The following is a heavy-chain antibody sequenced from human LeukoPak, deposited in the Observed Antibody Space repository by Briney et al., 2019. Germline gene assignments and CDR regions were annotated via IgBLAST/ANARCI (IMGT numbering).Heavy chain of an antibody. CDR3: AIDYSNYVVGFYFDY. CDR2: INPHSGGT. Sequence: ASVTVSCKASGYTFTDYYIHWLRQAPGQGLEWMGWINPHSGGTNYAQKFQGRATMTRDTSISTAYMELSRLRSDDTAVYYCAIDYSNYVVGFYFDYWGQGTLVTVSS. D-gene: IGHD4-11*01. V-gene: IGHV1-2*02. CDR1: GYTFTDYY. J-gene: IGHJ4*02.